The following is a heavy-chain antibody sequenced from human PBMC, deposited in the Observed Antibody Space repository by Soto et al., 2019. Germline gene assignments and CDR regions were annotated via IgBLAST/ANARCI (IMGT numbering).Heavy chain of an antibody. D-gene: IGHD3-9*01. CDR2: ISSNGGST. CDR1: GFTFSSYA. J-gene: IGHJ6*03. CDR3: ARDLEYYDILTGYYSYYYMDV. Sequence: GGSLRLSCAASGFTFSSYAMHWVRQAPGKGLEYVSAISSNGGSTYYANSVKGRFTISRDNSKNTLYLQMGSLRAEDMAVYYCARDLEYYDILTGYYSYYYMDVWGKGTTVTVSS. V-gene: IGHV3-64*01.